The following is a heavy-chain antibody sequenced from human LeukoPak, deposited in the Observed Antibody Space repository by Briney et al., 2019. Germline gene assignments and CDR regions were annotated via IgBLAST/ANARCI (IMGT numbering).Heavy chain of an antibody. V-gene: IGHV3-21*01. CDR1: GFTFNSHT. CDR2: ISSSSTYM. CDR3: ARDGAIGGYDFDC. Sequence: PGGSLRLSCAASGFTFNSHTMNWVRQAPGKGLEWVSSISSSSTYMYYADSMKGRFTVSRDNAKNSLYLQMNSLRAEDTAVYYCARDGAIGGYDFDCWGQGTLVTVSS. J-gene: IGHJ4*02. D-gene: IGHD1-26*01.